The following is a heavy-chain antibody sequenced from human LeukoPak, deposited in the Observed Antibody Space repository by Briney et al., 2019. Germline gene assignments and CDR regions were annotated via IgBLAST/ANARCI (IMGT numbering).Heavy chain of an antibody. J-gene: IGHJ6*03. CDR1: GGSFSGYY. CDR2: INHSGST. D-gene: IGHD6-13*01. V-gene: IGHV4-34*01. Sequence: SETLSLTCAVYGGSFSGYYWSWIRQPPGKGLEWIGEINHSGSTNYNPSLKSRVTISVDTSKNQFSLKLSSVTAADTAVYYCARVRGHINYSSSWYGGTYYYYMDVWGKGTTVTVSS. CDR3: ARVRGHINYSSSWYGGTYYYYMDV.